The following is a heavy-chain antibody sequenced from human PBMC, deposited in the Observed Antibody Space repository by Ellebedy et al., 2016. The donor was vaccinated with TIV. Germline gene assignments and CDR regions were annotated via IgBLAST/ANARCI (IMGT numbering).Heavy chain of an antibody. CDR3: ARGVRGYYSYGMDV. CDR2: IYDTGGIGST. D-gene: IGHD2-21*01. V-gene: IGHV4-59*02. J-gene: IGHJ6*02. Sequence: MPSETLSLTCTVSGASVSTSYWSWIRQAPGRGLEWIGYIYDTGGIGSTIYIPSLKSRFIISGDTSKNQLSLSLTSLTAADTAVYYCARGVRGYYSYGMDVWGQGTTVTVSS. CDR1: GASVSTSY.